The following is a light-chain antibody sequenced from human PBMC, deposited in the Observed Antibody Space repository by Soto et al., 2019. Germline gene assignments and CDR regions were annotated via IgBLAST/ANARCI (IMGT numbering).Light chain of an antibody. V-gene: IGKV1-6*01. CDR1: QDIKND. CDR2: AAS. CDR3: LQDDIYPYT. J-gene: IGKJ2*01. Sequence: AIQLTQSPASLSASVGDRVTITCQASQDIKNDVAWYQQRPGKAPKLLIYAASSLQSGVPSRFSGSGSGTDFTLTISSLQPDDFASYYCLQDDIYPYTFGQGTKLEIK.